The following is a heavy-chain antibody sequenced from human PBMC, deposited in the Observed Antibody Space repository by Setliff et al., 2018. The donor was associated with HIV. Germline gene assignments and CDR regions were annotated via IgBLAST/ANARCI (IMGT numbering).Heavy chain of an antibody. CDR3: ARGKVLRGNILYY. CDR1: GYTLTELS. D-gene: IGHD2-8*01. Sequence: ASVKVSCKVSGYTLTELSRHWVRQAPGKGLEWMGGFDPEDGNTIYAQKFQGRVTMTADTSTDTAYMELSSLRSEDTAVYYCARGKVLRGNILYYWGQGTLVTVSS. J-gene: IGHJ4*02. CDR2: FDPEDGNT. V-gene: IGHV1-24*01.